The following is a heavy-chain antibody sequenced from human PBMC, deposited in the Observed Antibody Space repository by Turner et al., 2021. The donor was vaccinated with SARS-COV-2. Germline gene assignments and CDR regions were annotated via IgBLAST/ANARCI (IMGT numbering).Heavy chain of an antibody. CDR3: ARGGWSDYVESTPFDI. V-gene: IGHV4-39*01. J-gene: IGHJ3*02. CDR2: VHYTGST. D-gene: IGHD1-26*01. CDR1: SGSIRTTTYY. Sequence: QLQLQKSGPGLLRPSETLSLTCTVSSGSIRTTTYYWGWIRRPPGKGLEWIGSVHYTGSTYYNPSLKSRVTVSIDTPKNQFSLKLSSVTAADTAVYYCARGGWSDYVESTPFDIWGQGTVVTISS.